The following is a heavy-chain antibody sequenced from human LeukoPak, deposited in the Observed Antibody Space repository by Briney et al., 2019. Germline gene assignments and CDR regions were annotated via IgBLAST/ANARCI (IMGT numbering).Heavy chain of an antibody. CDR2: IYTSGST. J-gene: IGHJ4*02. Sequence: PSETLSLTCTVSGGSISSGSYYWSWIRQPAGKGLEWIGRIYTSGSTNYNPSLKSRVTISVDTSKNQFSLKLSSVTAADTAVYYCARDQGQRPFDYWGQGTLVTVSS. CDR1: GGSISSGSYY. CDR3: ARDQGQRPFDY. V-gene: IGHV4-61*02.